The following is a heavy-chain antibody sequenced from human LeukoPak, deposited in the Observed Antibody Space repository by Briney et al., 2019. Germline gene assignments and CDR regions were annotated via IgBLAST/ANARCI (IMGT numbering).Heavy chain of an antibody. J-gene: IGHJ4*02. CDR2: ISAYNGNT. V-gene: IGHV1-18*01. CDR3: ARGKLRFLEWSFDY. CDR1: GYTFTSYG. D-gene: IGHD3-3*01. Sequence: ASVKVSCKASGYTFTSYGISWVRQAPGQGLEWMGWISAYNGNTNYAQKPQGRVTMTTDTSTSTAYMELRSLRSDDTAVYYCARGKLRFLEWSFDYWGQGTLVTVSS.